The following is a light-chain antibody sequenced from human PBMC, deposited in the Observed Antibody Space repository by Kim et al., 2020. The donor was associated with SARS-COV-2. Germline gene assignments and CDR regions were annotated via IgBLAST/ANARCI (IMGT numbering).Light chain of an antibody. J-gene: IGLJ3*02. CDR3: KSRDNSGDLRV. V-gene: IGLV3-19*01. CDR1: SLRRYY. CDR2: GKN. Sequence: SSELTQDPAVSVALGQTVRITCQGDSLRRYYASWYQQKPGQAPVLVTHGKNNRPSGIPDRLSGSSSGNTASLTITGAQAEDEADYYCKSRDNSGDLRVFG.